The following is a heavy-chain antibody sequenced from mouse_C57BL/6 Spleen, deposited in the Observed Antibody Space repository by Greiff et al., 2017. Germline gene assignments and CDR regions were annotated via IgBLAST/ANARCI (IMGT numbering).Heavy chain of an antibody. Sequence: VKLMESGPELVKPGASVKLSCKASGYTFTSYDINWVKQRPGQGLEWIGWIYPRDGSTKYNEKFKGKATLTVDTSSSTAYMELHSLTSEDSAVYFCARRGTNWAYYFDYWGQGTTLTVSS. J-gene: IGHJ2*01. CDR3: ARRGTNWAYYFDY. D-gene: IGHD4-1*01. V-gene: IGHV1-85*01. CDR1: GYTFTSYD. CDR2: IYPRDGST.